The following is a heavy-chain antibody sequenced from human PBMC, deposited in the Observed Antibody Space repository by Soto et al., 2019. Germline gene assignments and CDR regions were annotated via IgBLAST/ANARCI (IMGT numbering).Heavy chain of an antibody. D-gene: IGHD5-12*01. CDR1: DFSLTTRGVG. CDR2: IYWDDDK. J-gene: IGHJ4*02. CDR3: ARTEMATMFFDY. V-gene: IGHV2-5*02. Sequence: XGPTLENPTQTLTLSCTFSDFSLTTRGVGFGWVRQPPGKALEWLAFIYWDDDKRYSPSLKTRLNISKDTSKNQVVLKLTSVTAADTAVYYCARTEMATMFFDYWGQGPLVTVSS.